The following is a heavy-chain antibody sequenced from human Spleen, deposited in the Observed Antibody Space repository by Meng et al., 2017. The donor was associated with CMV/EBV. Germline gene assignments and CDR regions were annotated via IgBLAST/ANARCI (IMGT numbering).Heavy chain of an antibody. Sequence: SCKASGGTISSYTISWVRQAPGQGLEWMGRIIPILGIANYAQKFQGRVTITADKSTSTAYMELSSLRSEDTAVYYCARDPGDRWFDPWGQGTLVTVSS. CDR1: GGTISSYT. CDR3: ARDPGDRWFDP. J-gene: IGHJ5*02. CDR2: IIPILGIA. V-gene: IGHV1-69*04. D-gene: IGHD7-27*01.